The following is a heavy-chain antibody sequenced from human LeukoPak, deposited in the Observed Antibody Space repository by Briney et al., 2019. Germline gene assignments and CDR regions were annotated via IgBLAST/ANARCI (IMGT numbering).Heavy chain of an antibody. J-gene: IGHJ5*02. Sequence: AGSLRLSCAVSGFTFSSYSRNWVRQGPGKGLELASYISSSSSTRYYADSVKGRFTISRDNAKTSLYLQMNSLRAEDTAVYYCARVRYFGWLLMGWFDHWGQGTLVTVSS. CDR3: ARVRYFGWLLMGWFDH. V-gene: IGHV3-48*01. D-gene: IGHD3-9*01. CDR2: ISSSSSTR. CDR1: GFTFSSYS.